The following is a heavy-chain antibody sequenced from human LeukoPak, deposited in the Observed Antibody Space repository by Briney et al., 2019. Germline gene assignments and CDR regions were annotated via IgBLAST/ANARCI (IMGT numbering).Heavy chain of an antibody. J-gene: IGHJ4*02. V-gene: IGHV3-21*01. D-gene: IGHD3-16*02. CDR2: ISSSSSYI. CDR1: GFTFSSYS. CDR3: ARDTGIMITFGGVIVFDY. Sequence: GGSLRLSCAASGFTFSSYSMNWVRQAPGKGLEWVSSISSSSSYIYYADSVKGRFTISRDNAKNSLYLQMNSLRAEDTAVYYCARDTGIMITFGGVIVFDYWGQGTLVTVSS.